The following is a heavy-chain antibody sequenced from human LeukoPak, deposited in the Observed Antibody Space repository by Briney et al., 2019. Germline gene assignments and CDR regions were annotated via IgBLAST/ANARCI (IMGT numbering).Heavy chain of an antibody. CDR1: GFSLSTSGVG. CDR2: IYWNDDK. D-gene: IGHD6-6*01. Sequence: SGPTLVEPTQTLTLTCTFSGFSLSTSGVGVGWIRQPPGKALEWLALIYWNDDKRYSPSLKSRLTITMTNMDPVDTATYYCAHRRDTAARPNWFDPWGQGTLVTVSS. J-gene: IGHJ5*02. CDR3: AHRRDTAARPNWFDP. V-gene: IGHV2-5*01.